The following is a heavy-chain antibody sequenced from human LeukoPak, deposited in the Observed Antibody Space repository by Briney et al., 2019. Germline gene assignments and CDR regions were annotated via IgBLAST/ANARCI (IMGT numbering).Heavy chain of an antibody. Sequence: SVKVSCKASGGTFSSYAISWVRQAPGQGLEWMGGIIPIFDTANYAQKFQGRVTITADESTSTAYMELSSLRSEDTAVYYCARARVDSDGSGSYYDYWGQGTLVTVSS. CDR2: IIPIFDTA. CDR1: GGTFSSYA. J-gene: IGHJ4*02. V-gene: IGHV1-69*13. CDR3: ARARVDSDGSGSYYDY. D-gene: IGHD3-10*01.